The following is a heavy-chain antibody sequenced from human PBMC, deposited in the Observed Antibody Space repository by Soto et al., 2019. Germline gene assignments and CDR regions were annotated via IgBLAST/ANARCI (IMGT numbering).Heavy chain of an antibody. Sequence: QVQLVQSGAEVKKPGSSVKVSCKASGGTFSNYALSWVRQAPGQGLEWMGGIIPIFGSENYAQRFQGRVTITADDSTSTAFMELSSLRPDDTALYYCAREVTVASYSFDLWGQGTLVTVSS. CDR1: GGTFSNYA. CDR2: IIPIFGSE. D-gene: IGHD5-12*01. V-gene: IGHV1-69*01. J-gene: IGHJ4*02. CDR3: AREVTVASYSFDL.